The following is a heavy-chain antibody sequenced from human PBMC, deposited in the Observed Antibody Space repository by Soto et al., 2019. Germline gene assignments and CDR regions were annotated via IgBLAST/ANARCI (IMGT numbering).Heavy chain of an antibody. Sequence: QVQLVQSGAEVKRPGASVKVSCKASGYTFTNFDLNWVRQAPGQGLEWMGWMNPNSGDTGYAHKFQGRVTMTRDTSINTAYMELRSLKSEDTAVYFCARPGATFCGGDCYSGYWGQGTLVIVSS. CDR1: GYTFTNFD. J-gene: IGHJ4*02. D-gene: IGHD2-21*02. V-gene: IGHV1-8*02. CDR3: ARPGATFCGGDCYSGY. CDR2: MNPNSGDT.